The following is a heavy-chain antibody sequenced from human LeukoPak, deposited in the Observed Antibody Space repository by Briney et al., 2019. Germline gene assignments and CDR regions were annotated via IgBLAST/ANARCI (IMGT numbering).Heavy chain of an antibody. J-gene: IGHJ3*02. Sequence: KPSETLSLTCAVYGGSFSAYYWSWIRQPPGEGLEWIGEINHSGSTNYNPSLKSRVNISVDTSKNQFSLKLSSVTAADTAVYYCARVSRLWWARDIWGQGTMVTVSS. V-gene: IGHV4-34*01. D-gene: IGHD2-21*01. CDR2: INHSGST. CDR3: ARVSRLWWARDI. CDR1: GGSFSAYY.